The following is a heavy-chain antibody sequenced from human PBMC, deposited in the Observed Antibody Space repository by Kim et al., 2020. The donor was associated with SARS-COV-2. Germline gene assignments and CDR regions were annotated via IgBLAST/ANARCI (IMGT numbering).Heavy chain of an antibody. CDR3: AKDSTRGGHYYFDY. Sequence: ADSVKGRFTISRDNSKNTLYLQMNSLRAEDTAVYYCAKDSTRGGHYYFDYWGQGTLVTVSS. J-gene: IGHJ4*02. D-gene: IGHD3-10*01. V-gene: IGHV3-23*01.